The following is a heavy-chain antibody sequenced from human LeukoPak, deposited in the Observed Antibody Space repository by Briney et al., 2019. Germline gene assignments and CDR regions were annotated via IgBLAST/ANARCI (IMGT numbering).Heavy chain of an antibody. CDR1: GGSISSGGYY. V-gene: IGHV4-31*03. D-gene: IGHD4-23*01. CDR2: IYYSGST. CDR3: ARAGGGKTPVSAFDI. J-gene: IGHJ3*02. Sequence: SETLSLTCTVSGGSISSGGYYWSCIRQHPGKGLEWIGYIYYSGSTYYNPSLKSRVTISVDTSKNQFSLKLSSVTAADTAVYYCARAGGGKTPVSAFDIWGQGTMVTVSS.